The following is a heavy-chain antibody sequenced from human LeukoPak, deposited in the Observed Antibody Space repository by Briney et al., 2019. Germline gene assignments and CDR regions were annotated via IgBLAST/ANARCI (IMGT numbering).Heavy chain of an antibody. J-gene: IGHJ4*02. Sequence: SETLSLTCAVYGGSFSGYYWSWVRQPPGKGLEWIGEINHSGSTNYNPSLKSRVTISVDTSKNQFSLKLSSVTAADTAVYYCARRKLLWFGGLSPLDYWGQGTLVTVSS. CDR3: ARRKLLWFGGLSPLDY. V-gene: IGHV4-34*01. CDR2: INHSGST. D-gene: IGHD3-10*01. CDR1: GGSFSGYY.